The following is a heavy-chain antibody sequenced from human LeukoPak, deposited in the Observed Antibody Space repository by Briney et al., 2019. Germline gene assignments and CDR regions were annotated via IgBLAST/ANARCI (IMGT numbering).Heavy chain of an antibody. CDR3: ATRHDY. J-gene: IGHJ4*02. CDR2: ISTGGIST. CDR1: GFPFSSHE. Sequence: GGSLRLSCAASGFPFSSHEMNWVRQAPGKGLEWVSYISTGGISTHYADSVKGRFTISRDNANNLVYLQMNSLRADDPGIYYCATRHDYWGQGTLVTVSS. V-gene: IGHV3-48*03.